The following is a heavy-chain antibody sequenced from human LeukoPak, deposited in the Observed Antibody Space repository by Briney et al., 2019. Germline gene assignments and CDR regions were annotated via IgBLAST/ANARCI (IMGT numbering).Heavy chain of an antibody. V-gene: IGHV4-39*02. CDR1: GGSISSSSYY. CDR2: IYYSGST. Sequence: SETLSLTCTVSGGSISSSSYYWGWIRQPPGKGLEWIGSIYYSGSTYYNPSLKSRVTISVDTSKNQFSLKLSSVTAADTAVYYCARDSEWELYETGGSDYWGQGTLVTVSS. D-gene: IGHD1-26*01. CDR3: ARDSEWELYETGGSDY. J-gene: IGHJ4*02.